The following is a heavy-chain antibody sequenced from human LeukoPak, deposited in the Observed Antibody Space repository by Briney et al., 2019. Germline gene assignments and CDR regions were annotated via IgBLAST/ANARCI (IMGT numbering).Heavy chain of an antibody. CDR1: GGSISSSSYY. D-gene: IGHD1-20*01. CDR3: ASVTGDRGSDY. J-gene: IGHJ4*02. Sequence: SETLSLTCTVSGGSISSSSYYWGWIRQPPGKGLEWIGSIYYSGSTYYNPSLKSRVTISVDTSKNQFSLKLSSVTAADTAVYYCASVTGDRGSDYWGQGTLVTVSS. V-gene: IGHV4-39*01. CDR2: IYYSGST.